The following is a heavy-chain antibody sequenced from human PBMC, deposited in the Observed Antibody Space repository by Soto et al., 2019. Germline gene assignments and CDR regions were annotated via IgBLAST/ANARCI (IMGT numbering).Heavy chain of an antibody. Sequence: SVKVSCKASGGTFSSYAISWVRQAPGQGLEWMGGIIPIFGTANYAQKFQGRVTITADESTSTAYMELSSLRSEDTAVYYCERSGTISITWFDPWGQGTLVTVSS. D-gene: IGHD3-3*01. CDR1: GGTFSSYA. V-gene: IGHV1-69*13. CDR3: ERSGTISITWFDP. CDR2: IIPIFGTA. J-gene: IGHJ5*02.